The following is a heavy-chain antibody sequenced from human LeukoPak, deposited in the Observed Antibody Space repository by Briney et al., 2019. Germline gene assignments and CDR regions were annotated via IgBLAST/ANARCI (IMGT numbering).Heavy chain of an antibody. V-gene: IGHV1-58*02. Sequence: SVKVSCKASGFIFTSSAMQWVRQARGQRLEWIGWIVVGSGNTNYAQKFQERVTITRDMSTSTAYMELSSLRSEDTAVYYCAAYPYYGDDYWGQGTLVTVSS. J-gene: IGHJ4*02. CDR3: AAYPYYGDDY. CDR1: GFIFTSSA. D-gene: IGHD3-10*01. CDR2: IVVGSGNT.